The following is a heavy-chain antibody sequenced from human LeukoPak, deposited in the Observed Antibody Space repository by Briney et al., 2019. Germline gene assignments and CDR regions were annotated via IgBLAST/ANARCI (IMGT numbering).Heavy chain of an antibody. J-gene: IGHJ6*03. CDR1: GFTFSSYW. Sequence: PGGSLRLSCAASGFTFSSYWMSWVRQAPGKGLEWVANIKQDGSEKYYVDSVKGRFTISRDNAKNSLYLQMNSLRAEDTAVYYCAKSATTVTADLEYYYYYMDVWGKGSTVTISS. D-gene: IGHD4-17*01. CDR2: IKQDGSEK. V-gene: IGHV3-7*01. CDR3: AKSATTVTADLEYYYYYMDV.